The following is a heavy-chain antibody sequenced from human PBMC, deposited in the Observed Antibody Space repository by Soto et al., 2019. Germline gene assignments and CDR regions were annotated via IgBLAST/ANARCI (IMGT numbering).Heavy chain of an antibody. V-gene: IGHV4-30-4*01. CDR3: ARDLPTLDGGYFDY. CDR2: IYYSGST. Sequence: QVQLQESGPGLVEPSQTLSLTCTVSGGSISSGDYYWSWIRQPPGKGLEWIGYIYYSGSTYYNPSLKSRVIISVDTSKNQFSLKLSSVTAADTAVYYCARDLPTLDGGYFDYWGQGTLVTVSS. D-gene: IGHD3-16*01. CDR1: GGSISSGDYY. J-gene: IGHJ4*02.